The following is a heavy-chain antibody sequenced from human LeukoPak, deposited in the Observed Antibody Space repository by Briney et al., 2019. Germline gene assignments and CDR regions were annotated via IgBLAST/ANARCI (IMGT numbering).Heavy chain of an antibody. Sequence: GVSLRLSCAASGFTFSSYAMSWVRQAPGKGLEWVSAISGSGGSTYYADSVKGRFTISRDNAKNSLYLQMNSLRAEDTAVYYCASTYSNYAFDYWGQGTLVTVSS. CDR1: GFTFSSYA. CDR2: ISGSGGST. V-gene: IGHV3-23*01. J-gene: IGHJ4*02. CDR3: ASTYSNYAFDY. D-gene: IGHD4-11*01.